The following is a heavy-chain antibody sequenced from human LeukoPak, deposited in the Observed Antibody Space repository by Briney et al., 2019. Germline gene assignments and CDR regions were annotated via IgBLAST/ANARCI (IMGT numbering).Heavy chain of an antibody. CDR3: AREAPKGYSSSSGWFDP. D-gene: IGHD6-6*01. CDR2: INHSGST. CDR1: GGSFSGYY. Sequence: SETLSLTCAVYGGSFSGYYWSWIRQPPGKGPEWIGEINHSGSTNYNPSLKSRVTISVDTSKNQFPLKLSSVTAADTAVYYCAREAPKGYSSSSGWFDPWGQGTLVTVSS. V-gene: IGHV4-34*01. J-gene: IGHJ5*02.